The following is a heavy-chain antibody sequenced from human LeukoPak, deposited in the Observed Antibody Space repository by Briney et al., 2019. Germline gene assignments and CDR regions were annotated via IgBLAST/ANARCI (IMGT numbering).Heavy chain of an antibody. D-gene: IGHD3-10*01. V-gene: IGHV1-46*01. J-gene: IGHJ6*03. CDR3: ARGPSRRAMVRGVIRRPYYYYMDV. CDR2: ISPSGGST. Sequence: ASVKVSCKAFGYTFTSNYMHWVRQAPGQGPEWMGVISPSGGSTTYAQKFQGRVTLTRDMSTSTDYLELSSLRSEDTAVYYCARGPSRRAMVRGVIRRPYYYYMDVWGKGPRSPSP. CDR1: GYTFTSNY.